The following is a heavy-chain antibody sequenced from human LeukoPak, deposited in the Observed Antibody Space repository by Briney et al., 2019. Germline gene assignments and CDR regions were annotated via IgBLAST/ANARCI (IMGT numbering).Heavy chain of an antibody. J-gene: IGHJ6*02. V-gene: IGHV3-9*01. CDR3: ARVTGYSSSWSSNYYYYGMDV. CDR2: ISWNSGSI. CDR1: GFTFDDYA. D-gene: IGHD6-13*01. Sequence: GGSLRLSCAASGFTFDDYAMHWVRQAPGKGLEWVSGISWNSGSIGYADSVKGRFTISRDNAKNSLYLQMNSLRAEDTAVYYCARVTGYSSSWSSNYYYYGMDVWGQGTTVTVSS.